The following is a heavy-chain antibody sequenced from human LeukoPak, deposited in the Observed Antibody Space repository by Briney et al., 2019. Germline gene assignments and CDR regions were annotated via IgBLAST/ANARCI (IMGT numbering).Heavy chain of an antibody. CDR3: ARVRYDFWSGSWFDP. CDR2: INPNSGGT. J-gene: IGHJ5*02. D-gene: IGHD3-3*01. V-gene: IGHV1-2*02. CDR1: GYTFTGYY. Sequence: VSVKVSCKASGYTFTGYYMHWVRQAPGQGLEWMGWINPNSGGTNYAQKFQGRVTMTRDTSISTAYMELSRLRSDDTAVYYCARVRYDFWSGSWFDPWGQGTLVTVSS.